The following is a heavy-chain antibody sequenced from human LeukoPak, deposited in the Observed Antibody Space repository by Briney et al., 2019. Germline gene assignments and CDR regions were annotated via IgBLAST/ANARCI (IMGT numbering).Heavy chain of an antibody. CDR3: ARESGSYLGEYYFDY. J-gene: IGHJ4*02. D-gene: IGHD1-26*01. CDR1: GYTFTAYY. Sequence: ASVKASCKASGYTFTAYYIHWVRQAPGQGLEWMGWINPNSGGTNYAQKFQGRVTMTRDTSISTAYMELSRLRSDDTAVYYCARESGSYLGEYYFDYWGQGTLVTVSS. V-gene: IGHV1-2*02. CDR2: INPNSGGT.